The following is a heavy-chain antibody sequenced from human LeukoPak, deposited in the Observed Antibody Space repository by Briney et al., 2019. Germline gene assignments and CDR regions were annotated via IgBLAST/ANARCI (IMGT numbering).Heavy chain of an antibody. D-gene: IGHD6-19*01. J-gene: IGHJ3*02. CDR2: INDHGSST. CDR3: ARIPVGGNRAFDI. V-gene: IGHV3-74*01. Sequence: GGSLRLSCAASGFTLSSYWMHWVRQGPEKGLVWVSRINDHGSSTDYADSVKGRFTISRDNGKNTLYLQMNSLRAEDTAVYYCARIPVGGNRAFDIWGQGAMVTVSS. CDR1: GFTLSSYW.